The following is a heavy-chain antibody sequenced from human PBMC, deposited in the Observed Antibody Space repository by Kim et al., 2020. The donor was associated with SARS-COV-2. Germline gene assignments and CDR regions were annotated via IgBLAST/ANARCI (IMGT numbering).Heavy chain of an antibody. J-gene: IGHJ4*02. CDR3: AKGGVWKAYYYDSSGYFHFDY. Sequence: GGSLRLSCAASGFTFSSYAMSWVRQAPGKGLEWVSAISGSGGSTYYADSVKGRFTISRDNSKNTLYLQMNSLRAEDTAVYYCAKGGVWKAYYYDSSGYFHFDYWGQGTLVTVSS. CDR2: ISGSGGST. D-gene: IGHD3-22*01. CDR1: GFTFSSYA. V-gene: IGHV3-23*01.